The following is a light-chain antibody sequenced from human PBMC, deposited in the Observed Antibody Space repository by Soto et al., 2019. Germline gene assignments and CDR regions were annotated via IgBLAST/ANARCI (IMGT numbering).Light chain of an antibody. CDR2: GAS. CDR3: QQYRSSVT. V-gene: IGKV3-20*01. Sequence: EIVLTQSPGSLSLSPGQRATLSCRASQSVDTNFVAWYQKTPGQAPRLIIYGASKRATGITDRFSGCGSGIDFTLISRRLEPEEFALYYCQQYRSSVTFGQGTKVEIK. J-gene: IGKJ1*01. CDR1: QSVDTNF.